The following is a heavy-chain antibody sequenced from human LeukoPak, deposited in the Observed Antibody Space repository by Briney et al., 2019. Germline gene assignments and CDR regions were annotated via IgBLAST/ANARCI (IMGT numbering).Heavy chain of an antibody. CDR1: GGSFSGYY. CDR2: IYYSGST. J-gene: IGHJ4*02. Sequence: SETLSLTCAVYGGSFSGYYWSWIRQHPGKGLEWIGYIYYSGSTYYNPSLKSRVTISVDTSKNQFSLKLSSVTAADTAVYYCARGPPDATFDYWGQGTLVTVSS. CDR3: ARGPPDATFDY. V-gene: IGHV4-31*11.